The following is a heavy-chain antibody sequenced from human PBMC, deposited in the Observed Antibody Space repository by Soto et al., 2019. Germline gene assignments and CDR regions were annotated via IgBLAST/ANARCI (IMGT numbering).Heavy chain of an antibody. Sequence: QLQLQESGPGLVKPSETQSLTCTVSGGSISSNSYYWAWIRQPPGKGLEWIGSGYHGGNTYYNPSHKSRVTISVDTFTNQFSLKLNSVTAADTAVYHCARHLSGYGYLYFEYWGQGILVTVSS. J-gene: IGHJ4*02. CDR2: GYHGGNT. CDR1: GGSISSNSYY. D-gene: IGHD5-18*01. V-gene: IGHV4-39*01. CDR3: ARHLSGYGYLYFEY.